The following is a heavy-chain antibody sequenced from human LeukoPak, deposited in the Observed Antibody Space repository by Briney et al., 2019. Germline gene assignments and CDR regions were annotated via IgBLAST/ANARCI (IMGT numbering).Heavy chain of an antibody. CDR2: INPSGGST. J-gene: IGHJ4*02. CDR3: AKRRGTYDSSGYSYYFDY. V-gene: IGHV1-46*01. D-gene: IGHD3-22*01. Sequence: ASVKVSCKASGYTFTSYYMHWVRQAPGQGLEWMGIINPSGGSTSYAQKFQGRVTMTRDTSTSTVYMELSSLRSEDTAVYYCAKRRGTYDSSGYSYYFDYWGQGTLVTVSS. CDR1: GYTFTSYY.